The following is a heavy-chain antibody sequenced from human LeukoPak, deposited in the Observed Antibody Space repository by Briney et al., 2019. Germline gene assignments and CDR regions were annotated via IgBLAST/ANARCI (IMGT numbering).Heavy chain of an antibody. V-gene: IGHV4-38-2*02. D-gene: IGHD3-22*01. CDR1: GYSISSGYY. CDR2: IYHSGST. CDR3: ARYNPKDPDSSGY. Sequence: SETLSLTCTVSGYSISSGYYWGWIRQPPGKGLEWIGSIYHSGSTYYNPSLKSRVTISVDTSKNQFSLKLCSVTAADTAVYYCARYNPKDPDSSGYWGQGTLVTVSS. J-gene: IGHJ4*02.